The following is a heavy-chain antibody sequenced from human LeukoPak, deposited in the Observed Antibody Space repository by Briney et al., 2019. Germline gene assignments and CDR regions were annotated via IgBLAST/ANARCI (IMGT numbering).Heavy chain of an antibody. CDR2: INSDGSSA. D-gene: IGHD2-2*01. Sequence: PGGSLTLSCTASGFTFSTYWMHWVRQAPGRGLVWVSRINSDGSSASYADSVKGRFTISRDNAKNTLYLQMNSLRAEDTALYYCVRADSTSSFDHWGQGTLVTVSS. CDR1: GFTFSTYW. J-gene: IGHJ4*02. V-gene: IGHV3-74*01. CDR3: VRADSTSSFDH.